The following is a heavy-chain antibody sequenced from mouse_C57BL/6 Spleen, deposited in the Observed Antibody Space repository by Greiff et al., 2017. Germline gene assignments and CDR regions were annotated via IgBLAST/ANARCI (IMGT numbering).Heavy chain of an antibody. V-gene: IGHV14-4*01. CDR1: GFNIKDDY. CDR3: TTYYGSSDY. J-gene: IGHJ2*01. CDR2: IDPENGDT. Sequence: VHVKQSGAELVRPGASVKLSCTASGFNIKDDYMHWVKQRPEQGLEWIGWIDPENGDTEYASKFQGKATITADTSSNTAYLQRSSRTSEDTAVYYCTTYYGSSDYWGQGTTLTVSS. D-gene: IGHD1-1*01.